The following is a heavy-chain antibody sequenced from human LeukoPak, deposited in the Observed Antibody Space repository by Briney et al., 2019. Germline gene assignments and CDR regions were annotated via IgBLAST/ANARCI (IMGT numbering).Heavy chain of an antibody. CDR3: ARGSYDYVWGSYLPDDAFDI. J-gene: IGHJ3*02. CDR2: ISSSSSTI. CDR1: KFSFSSYW. Sequence: GGSLRLSCAASKFSFSSYWMHWVRQAPGKGLEWVSYISSSSSTIYYADSVKGRFTISRDNAKNSLYLQMNSLRAEDTAVYYCARGSYDYVWGSYLPDDAFDIWGKGQWSPSLQ. D-gene: IGHD3-16*02. V-gene: IGHV3-48*04.